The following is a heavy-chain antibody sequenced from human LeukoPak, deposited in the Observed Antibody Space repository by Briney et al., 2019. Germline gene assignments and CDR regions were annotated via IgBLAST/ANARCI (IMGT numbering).Heavy chain of an antibody. CDR1: GGFISSGGYY. J-gene: IGHJ5*01. Sequence: SETLSLTCAVSGGFISSGGYYWNWIRQPPGPGLEWIGYIYHTGTNYYNSSLKSRVTISVDTSKNQFSLELKSVTAADTAVYYCARVRPGGPLDSWGQGTLVTVSS. V-gene: IGHV4-30-2*01. D-gene: IGHD3-10*01. CDR2: IYHTGTN. CDR3: ARVRPGGPLDS.